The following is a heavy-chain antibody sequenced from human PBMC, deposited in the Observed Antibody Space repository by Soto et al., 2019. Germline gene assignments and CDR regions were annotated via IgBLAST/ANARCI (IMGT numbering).Heavy chain of an antibody. V-gene: IGHV3-30-3*01. D-gene: IGHD4-4*01. CDR2: MSYDGSNK. CDR3: ARDSVEMATVGDY. J-gene: IGHJ4*02. Sequence: QVHLVESGGGVVQPGRSLRLSCAASGFTFSSYAMHWVRQAPGKGLEWVAVMSYDGSNKYYADSVKGRFTISRDNSKNTLYLQMNSLRAEDTAVYYCARDSVEMATVGDYWGQGTLVTVSS. CDR1: GFTFSSYA.